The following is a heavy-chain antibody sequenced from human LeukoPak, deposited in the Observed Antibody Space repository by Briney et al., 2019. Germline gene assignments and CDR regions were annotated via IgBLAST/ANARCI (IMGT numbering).Heavy chain of an antibody. Sequence: PGGSLRLSCAASGFTFSTYAMAWVRQAPGKGLEWVSAIGDTTYYAESVKGRFTISRDNSKNTLYLQMNNLGADDAAFYYCAKTWAFVSANFFDSWDQGTLVTVSS. CDR3: AKTWAFVSANFFDS. CDR2: IGDTT. D-gene: IGHD2/OR15-2a*01. CDR1: GFTFSTYA. V-gene: IGHV3-23*01. J-gene: IGHJ4*02.